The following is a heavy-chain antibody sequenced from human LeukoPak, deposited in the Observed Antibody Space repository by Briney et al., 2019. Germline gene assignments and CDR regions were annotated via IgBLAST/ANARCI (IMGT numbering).Heavy chain of an antibody. V-gene: IGHV1-46*01. CDR1: GYTLTSYY. J-gene: IGHJ4*02. CDR3: ARDARVLRFLERFGAY. Sequence: ASVKVSCKASGYTLTSYYMHWVRQAPGQGLEWMGIINPSGGSTSYAQKFQGRVTMTRDTSISTAYMELSSLRSDDTAVYYCARDARVLRFLERFGAYWGQGTLVTVSS. CDR2: INPSGGST. D-gene: IGHD3-3*01.